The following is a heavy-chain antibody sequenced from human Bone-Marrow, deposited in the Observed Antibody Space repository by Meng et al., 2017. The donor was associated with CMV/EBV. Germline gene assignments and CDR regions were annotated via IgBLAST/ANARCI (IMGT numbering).Heavy chain of an antibody. CDR2: IYYSGST. CDR3: ARDALNFYEVPAAIKYYYYGMDV. D-gene: IGHD2-2*01. J-gene: IGHJ6*02. V-gene: IGHV4-39*07. Sequence: GSLRLSCTVSGGSISSYYWGWIRQPPGKGLEWIGSIYYSGSTYYNPSLKSRVTISVDTSKNQFSLKLSSVTAADTAVYYCARDALNFYEVPAAIKYYYYGMDVWGQGTTVTVSS. CDR1: GGSISSYY.